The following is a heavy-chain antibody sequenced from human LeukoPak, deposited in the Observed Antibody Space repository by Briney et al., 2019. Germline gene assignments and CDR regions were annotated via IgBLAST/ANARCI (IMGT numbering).Heavy chain of an antibody. D-gene: IGHD3-3*01. CDR2: ISGSGGST. Sequence: GGSLRLSCAASGFTFSSYAMSWVRQAPGKELEWVSAISGSGGSTYYADSVKGRFTISRDNSKNTLYLQMNSLRAEDTAVYYCAKIGDYDFWSGYSYHYYYGMDVWGQGTTVTVSS. CDR3: AKIGDYDFWSGYSYHYYYGMDV. V-gene: IGHV3-23*01. J-gene: IGHJ6*02. CDR1: GFTFSSYA.